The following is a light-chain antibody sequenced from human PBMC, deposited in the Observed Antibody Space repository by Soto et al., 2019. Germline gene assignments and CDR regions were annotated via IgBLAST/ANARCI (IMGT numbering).Light chain of an antibody. V-gene: IGKV1-8*01. Sequence: AIRMTQSPSSFSASTGDRVTITCRASQGISSYLAWYQQKPGKHPKLLIYAASTLQSGVPSRFSGSGSGTDFTLTISCLQSEDFATYYCQQYYSYPRTFSQGTKVEIK. J-gene: IGKJ1*01. CDR1: QGISSY. CDR3: QQYYSYPRT. CDR2: AAS.